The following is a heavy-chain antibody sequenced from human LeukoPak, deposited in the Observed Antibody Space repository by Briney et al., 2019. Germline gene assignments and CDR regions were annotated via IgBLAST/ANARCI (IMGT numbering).Heavy chain of an antibody. D-gene: IGHD6-19*01. Sequence: PGGSLRLSCAASRFTFSSYWMSWVRQAPGKGLEWVANIKQDGSEKYYVDSVKGRFTISRDNAKNSLYLQMNSLRAEDTAVYYCHLYSSGWLDYWGQGTLVTVSS. CDR2: IKQDGSEK. V-gene: IGHV3-7*01. J-gene: IGHJ4*02. CDR3: HLYSSGWLDY. CDR1: RFTFSSYW.